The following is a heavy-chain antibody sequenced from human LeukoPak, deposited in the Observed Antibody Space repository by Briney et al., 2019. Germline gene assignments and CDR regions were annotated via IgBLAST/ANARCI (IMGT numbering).Heavy chain of an antibody. J-gene: IGHJ6*03. CDR1: GGSFSGYY. D-gene: IGHD3-3*01. Sequence: SETLSLTCAVYGGSFSGYYWSWIRQPPGKGLEWIGEINHSGSTKYNPSLKSRVTISVDTSKNQFSLKLSSVTAADTAVYYCASLYYDFWSGYYNGNYYYYMDVWGKGTTVTVSS. CDR2: INHSGST. V-gene: IGHV4-34*01. CDR3: ASLYYDFWSGYYNGNYYYYMDV.